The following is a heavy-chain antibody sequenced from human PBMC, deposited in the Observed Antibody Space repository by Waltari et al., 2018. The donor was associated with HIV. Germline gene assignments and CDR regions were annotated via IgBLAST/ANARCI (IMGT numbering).Heavy chain of an antibody. D-gene: IGHD5-12*01. CDR1: GYTFSSYW. Sequence: GAEVKKPGESLKISCKASGYTFSSYWIGWVRQMPGKGLEWIGIIYPDDSDTKYSPSFQGQVTISADKSISTAYLQWNSLKASDTAIFYCGRHDFSGHTGYYYPMDVWGQGTTVTVSS. CDR2: IYPDDSDT. V-gene: IGHV5-51*01. CDR3: GRHDFSGHTGYYYPMDV. J-gene: IGHJ6*02.